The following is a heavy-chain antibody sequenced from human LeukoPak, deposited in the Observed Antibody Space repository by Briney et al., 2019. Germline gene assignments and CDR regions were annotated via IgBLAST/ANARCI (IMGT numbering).Heavy chain of an antibody. CDR1: GGSISSSIYY. V-gene: IGHV4-39*07. D-gene: IGHD2-2*01. J-gene: IGHJ5*02. CDR3: ARGGGYYCSSTSCYFPNWFDP. Sequence: PSETLSLTCTVSGGSISSSIYYWGWIRQPPGKGLEWIGSIYYSGSTYYNPSLKSRVTISVDTSKNQFSLKLSSVTAADTAVDYCARGGGYYCSSTSCYFPNWFDPWGQGTLVTVSS. CDR2: IYYSGST.